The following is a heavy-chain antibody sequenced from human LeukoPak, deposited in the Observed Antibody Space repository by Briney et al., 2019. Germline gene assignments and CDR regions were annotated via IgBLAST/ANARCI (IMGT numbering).Heavy chain of an antibody. Sequence: PGGSLRLSCAASGFTFSSYGMHWVRQAPGKGLEWVAVIWYDGSNKYYADSVKGRFTVSRDNSKNTLYLQMNSLRAEDTAVYYCAKDEVGATGYWGQGTLVTVSS. CDR3: AKDEVGATGY. CDR1: GFTFSSYG. D-gene: IGHD1-26*01. V-gene: IGHV3-33*06. J-gene: IGHJ4*02. CDR2: IWYDGSNK.